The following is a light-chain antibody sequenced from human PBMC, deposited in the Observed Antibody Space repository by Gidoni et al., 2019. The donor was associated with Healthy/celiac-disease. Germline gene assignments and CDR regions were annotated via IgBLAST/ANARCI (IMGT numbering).Light chain of an antibody. V-gene: IGLV3-21*04. CDR1: NIGSNS. CDR3: AVWDSSRGV. Sequence: SHVLTQPPSALVPPGTTARITCGGNNIGSNSGHWYQQKPGQAPVLVIYYDSARPAVIPGRFSGTNSSNAATPTISRVAAGDEDDYCCAVWDSSRGVFGGGTKLTVL. J-gene: IGLJ2*01. CDR2: YDS.